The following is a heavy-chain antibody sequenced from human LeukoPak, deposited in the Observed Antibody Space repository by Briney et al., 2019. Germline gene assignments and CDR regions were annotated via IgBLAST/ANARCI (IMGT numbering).Heavy chain of an antibody. CDR1: GYSISSGYY. D-gene: IGHD6-13*01. CDR2: IYHSGST. Sequence: PSETLSLTCTASGYSISSGYYWGWIRRPPGKGLEWIGSIYHSGSTYYNPSLKSRVTISVDTSKNQFSLKLSSVTAADTAVYYCARYLMGRAAARGWFDPWGQGTLVTVSS. V-gene: IGHV4-38-2*02. J-gene: IGHJ5*02. CDR3: ARYLMGRAAARGWFDP.